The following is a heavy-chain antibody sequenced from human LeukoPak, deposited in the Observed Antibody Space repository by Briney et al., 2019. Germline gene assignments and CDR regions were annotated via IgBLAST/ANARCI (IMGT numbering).Heavy chain of an antibody. J-gene: IGHJ5*02. V-gene: IGHV3-7*01. CDR1: GFTFNNYA. D-gene: IGHD3-10*01. CDR2: IKQDGSEK. Sequence: GGSLRLSCAASGFTFNNYAISWVRQAPGKGLEWVANIKQDGSEKYYVDSVKGRFTISRDNAKNSLYLQMNSLRAEDTAVYYCARKWSVSGGFDPWGQGTLVTVSS. CDR3: ARKWSVSGGFDP.